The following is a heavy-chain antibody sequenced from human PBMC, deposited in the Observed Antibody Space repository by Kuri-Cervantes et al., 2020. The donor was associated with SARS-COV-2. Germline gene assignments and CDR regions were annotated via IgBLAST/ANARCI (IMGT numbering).Heavy chain of an antibody. D-gene: IGHD3-16*01. CDR2: VSVPGGDT. Sequence: GGSLRLSCAASTFTFNNYALIWVRQAPGKVLEWVSSVSVPGGDTNYADSVKGRFTISRDNSKDTLYLQMNSLRAEDTAVYYCATVYTLGVSLDWGQGTLVTVSS. CDR1: TFTFNNYA. J-gene: IGHJ4*02. V-gene: IGHV3-23*01. CDR3: ATVYTLGVSLD.